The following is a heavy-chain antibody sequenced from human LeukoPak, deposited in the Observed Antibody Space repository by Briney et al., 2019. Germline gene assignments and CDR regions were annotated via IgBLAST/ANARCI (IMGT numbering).Heavy chain of an antibody. J-gene: IGHJ4*02. V-gene: IGHV3-30*03. D-gene: IGHD3-9*01. Sequence: GGSLRLSCAASGFTFSSYGMHWVRQAPGKGLEWVAVISYDGSNKYYADSVKGRFTISRDNSKNTLYLQMNSLRAEDTAVYYCARDAESNYDILTGYYFPPAYYFDYWGQGTLVTVSS. CDR1: GFTFSSYG. CDR3: ARDAESNYDILTGYYFPPAYYFDY. CDR2: ISYDGSNK.